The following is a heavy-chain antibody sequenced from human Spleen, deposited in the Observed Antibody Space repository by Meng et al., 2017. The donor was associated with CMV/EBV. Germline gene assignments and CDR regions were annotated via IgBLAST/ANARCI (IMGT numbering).Heavy chain of an antibody. D-gene: IGHD3-16*01. CDR2: IIPSVNIV. J-gene: IGHJ5*02. CDR1: VDSFMNYI. Sequence: SVRVSCKASVDSFMNYIFNWVRQAPGQGLEWMGRIIPSVNIVNFAPEFQGRVTIIADESTSTSYMDLGSLRSDDTAVYYCAQGASFDPWGQGTLVTVSS. CDR3: AQGASFDP. V-gene: IGHV1-69*02.